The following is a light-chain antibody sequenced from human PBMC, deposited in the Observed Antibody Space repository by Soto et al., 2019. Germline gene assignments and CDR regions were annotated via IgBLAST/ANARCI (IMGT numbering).Light chain of an antibody. V-gene: IGLV2-14*01. CDR1: SSDVGGYNY. Sequence: QSVLTQPASVSGSPGQSITISCTGTSSDVGGYNYVSWYQQHPGKAPKLMIYDVSNRPSGISNRFSGSKSGNTASLTISGLQAEDEAEYYCSSYTGSSTLHVVFGGGTKLTVL. CDR3: SSYTGSSTLHVV. J-gene: IGLJ2*01. CDR2: DVS.